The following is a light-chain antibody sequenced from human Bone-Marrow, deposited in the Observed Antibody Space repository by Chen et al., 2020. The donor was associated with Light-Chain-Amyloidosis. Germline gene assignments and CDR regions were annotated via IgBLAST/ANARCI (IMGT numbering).Light chain of an antibody. Sequence: QSALTQPASVSGSPGQSITFSCTGTSSEVGGYSDVSWYQQHPGKAPRLLIYDVTKRPSGVPDRFSGSKSGNPASLTISGLQAEDEADYSCCSFAGSYIIWVFGEGTKLTVL. CDR3: CSFAGSYIIWV. CDR2: DVT. J-gene: IGLJ3*02. V-gene: IGLV2-11*01. CDR1: SSEVGGYSD.